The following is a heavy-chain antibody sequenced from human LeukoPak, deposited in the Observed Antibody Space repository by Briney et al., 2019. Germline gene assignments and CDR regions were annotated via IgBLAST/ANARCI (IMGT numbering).Heavy chain of an antibody. Sequence: ASVKVSCKASGGTFSSYAISWVRQAPGQGLEWMGGIIPIFGTANYSQKFQGRGTITADKSTSTAYMELSSLRSEDTAVYYCARGGYSYGHYNWFDPWGQGTLVTVSS. D-gene: IGHD5-18*01. J-gene: IGHJ5*02. CDR2: IIPIFGTA. CDR3: ARGGYSYGHYNWFDP. V-gene: IGHV1-69*06. CDR1: GGTFSSYA.